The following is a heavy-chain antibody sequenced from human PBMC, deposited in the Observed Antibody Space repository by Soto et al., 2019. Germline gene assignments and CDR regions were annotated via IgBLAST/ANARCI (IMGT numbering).Heavy chain of an antibody. J-gene: IGHJ3*02. V-gene: IGHV3-30*03. Sequence: QVQLVESGGGVVQPGRSLRLSCAASGFTFSSYGMHWVRQAPGKGLEWVAVISYDGSNKYYADSVKGRFTISRDNSKNTLYLKMNSLKAEDTAVYYCEPGVPDDILGAFDIWGKGTMVTVSS. CDR1: GFTFSSYG. CDR3: EPGVPDDILGAFDI. CDR2: ISYDGSNK. D-gene: IGHD2-2*02.